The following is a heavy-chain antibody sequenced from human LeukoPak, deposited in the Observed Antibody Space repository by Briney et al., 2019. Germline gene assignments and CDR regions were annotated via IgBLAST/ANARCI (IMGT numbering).Heavy chain of an antibody. CDR1: GYTFTSYD. J-gene: IGHJ6*02. CDR3: ARDYCSSTSCHTPYYYYYGMDV. D-gene: IGHD2-2*01. CDR2: MNPNSGNT. Sequence: GASVKVSCKASGYTFTSYDINRVRQATGQGLEWMGWMNPNSGNTGYAQKFQGRVTMTRNTSISTAYMELSSLRSEDTAVYYCARDYCSSTSCHTPYYYYYGMDVWGQGTTVTVSS. V-gene: IGHV1-8*01.